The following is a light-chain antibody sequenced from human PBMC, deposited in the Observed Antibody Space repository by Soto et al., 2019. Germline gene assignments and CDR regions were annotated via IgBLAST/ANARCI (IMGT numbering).Light chain of an antibody. CDR3: QKFNKWPWT. Sequence: EIAMTHTPVTLSVSPGEGATLSCRASESVGSNLAWYQQKPGQPPRLLIYDASMRETGVPPRFSGSGSGTEFTLTISNLQSEDFAIYFCQKFNKWPWTFGQGTKVDIK. J-gene: IGKJ1*01. CDR1: ESVGSN. V-gene: IGKV3-15*01. CDR2: DAS.